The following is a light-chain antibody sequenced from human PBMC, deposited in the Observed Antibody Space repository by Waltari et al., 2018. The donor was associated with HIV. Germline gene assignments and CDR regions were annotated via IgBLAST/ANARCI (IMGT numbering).Light chain of an antibody. J-gene: IGKJ4*01. CDR2: WAS. Sequence: DIVMTQSPNSLAVSLGEGDTINCRSSRTILFSPDNRNCLAWYQQKPGQSPKLLIYWASTRASGVPDRFSGSGSGTNFSLTISTLQTDDVALYYCQQYYSLGPTFGGGTKVEIK. CDR1: RTILFSPDNRNC. CDR3: QQYYSLGPT. V-gene: IGKV4-1*01.